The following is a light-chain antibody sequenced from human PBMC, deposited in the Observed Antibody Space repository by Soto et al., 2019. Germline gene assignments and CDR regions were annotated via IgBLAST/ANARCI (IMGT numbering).Light chain of an antibody. CDR1: SSDVGAYDY. J-gene: IGLJ1*01. V-gene: IGLV2-11*01. Sequence: QSALTQPRSVSGSPGQSVTISCTGTSSDVGAYDYVSWYQHHPGKAHKFMIYDVSKRPSGVPDRFSGSKSGNTASLTISGLQADDEADYYCCSYAGSYTGVFGTGTKVTVL. CDR3: CSYAGSYTGV. CDR2: DVS.